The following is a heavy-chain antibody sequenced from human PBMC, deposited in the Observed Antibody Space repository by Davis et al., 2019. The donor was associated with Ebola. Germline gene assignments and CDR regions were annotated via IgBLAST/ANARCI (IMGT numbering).Heavy chain of an antibody. CDR2: ISGSGGST. V-gene: IGHV3-23*01. CDR3: AKGPGPRGSASLYSGYFDT. CDR1: GFTFSSYA. D-gene: IGHD3-16*01. Sequence: PGGSLRLSCAASGFTFSSYAMSWVRQAPGKGLDWVSAISGSGGSTYYADSVKGRFTISRDNSKKTLYLQMNSLRAEDTAVYYCAKGPGPRGSASLYSGYFDTWGQGTLVTVSS. J-gene: IGHJ4*02.